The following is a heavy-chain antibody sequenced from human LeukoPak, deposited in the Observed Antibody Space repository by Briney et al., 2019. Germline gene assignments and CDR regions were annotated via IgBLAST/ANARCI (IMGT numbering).Heavy chain of an antibody. Sequence: SETLSLTCTVSGGSISSGSYFWSWIRQPAGKGLEWIGHIYTSGRTDYNPSLKSRVTISVDMSKNQFSLKLSSVTAADTAVYYCAKDRPLRGGGSYDYWGQGTLVTVSS. CDR2: IYTSGRT. V-gene: IGHV4-61*09. CDR1: GGSISSGSYF. J-gene: IGHJ4*02. CDR3: AKDRPLRGGGSYDY. D-gene: IGHD1-26*01.